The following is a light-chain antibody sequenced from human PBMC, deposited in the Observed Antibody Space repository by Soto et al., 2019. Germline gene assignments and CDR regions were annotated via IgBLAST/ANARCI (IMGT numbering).Light chain of an antibody. Sequence: QSALTQPASVSGSPGQSITISCTGTSSDVGSYNLVSWYQQHPGKAPKLMIYEVIKRPSGVSNRFSGSKSGNTASLTISGLQAEDEADYDCCSYAGSSTYVFGTGTKLTVL. J-gene: IGLJ1*01. CDR1: SSDVGSYNL. CDR3: CSYAGSSTYV. V-gene: IGLV2-23*02. CDR2: EVI.